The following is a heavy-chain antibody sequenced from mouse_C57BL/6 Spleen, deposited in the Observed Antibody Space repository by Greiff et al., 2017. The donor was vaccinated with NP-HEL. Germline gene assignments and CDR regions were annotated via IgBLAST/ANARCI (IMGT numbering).Heavy chain of an antibody. CDR1: GYTFTSYW. CDR2: IHPSDSDT. J-gene: IGHJ3*01. D-gene: IGHD1-1*01. CDR3: AIGTPPAVVPFAY. V-gene: IGHV1-74*01. Sequence: VKLKQPGAELVKPGASVKVSCKASGYTFTSYWMHWVKQRPGQGLEWIGRIHPSDSDTNYNQKFKGKATLTVDKSSSTAYMQLSSLTSEDSAVYYCAIGTPPAVVPFAYWGQGTLVTVSA.